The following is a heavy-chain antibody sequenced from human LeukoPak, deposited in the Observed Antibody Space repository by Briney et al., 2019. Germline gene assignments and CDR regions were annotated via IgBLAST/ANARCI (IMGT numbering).Heavy chain of an antibody. CDR3: AKDLLSVTFDY. CDR1: GFTFSSYG. V-gene: IGHV3-30*18. Sequence: PGGSLRLSCAASGFTFSSYGMHWVRQAPGKGLEWVAVISYDGSNKYYADSVKGRFTISRDNSKNTLYLQMNSLRAEDTAVYYCAKDLLSVTFDYWGQGTLVTVSS. D-gene: IGHD4-17*01. J-gene: IGHJ4*02. CDR2: ISYDGSNK.